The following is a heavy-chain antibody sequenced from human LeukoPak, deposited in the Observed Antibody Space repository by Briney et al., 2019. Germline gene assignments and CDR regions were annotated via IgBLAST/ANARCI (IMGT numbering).Heavy chain of an antibody. V-gene: IGHV3-21*01. CDR1: GFTFSSYS. Sequence: PGGSLRLSCAASGFTFSSYSMNWVRQAPGKGLEWVSPISTSSSYIYYADSVKGRFTISRDNAKKSLYLQMNSLRVEDTAVYYCARGAEGIAATDSNFDYWGQGTVVTVSS. CDR3: ARGAEGIAATDSNFDY. J-gene: IGHJ4*02. CDR2: ISTSSSYI. D-gene: IGHD6-13*01.